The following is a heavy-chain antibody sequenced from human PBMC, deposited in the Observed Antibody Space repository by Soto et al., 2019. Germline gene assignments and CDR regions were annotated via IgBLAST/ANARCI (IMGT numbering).Heavy chain of an antibody. CDR3: ARGDLLWSDTYYYYGMDV. D-gene: IGHD3-10*01. CDR1: GFTFSSYG. CDR2: IWYDGSNK. J-gene: IGHJ6*02. V-gene: IGHV3-33*01. Sequence: GGSLRLSCAASGFTFSSYGMHWVRQAPGKGLEWVAVIWYDGSNKYYADSVKGRFTISRDNSKNTLYLQMNSLRAEDTAVYYCARGDLLWSDTYYYYGMDVWGQGTTVTVSS.